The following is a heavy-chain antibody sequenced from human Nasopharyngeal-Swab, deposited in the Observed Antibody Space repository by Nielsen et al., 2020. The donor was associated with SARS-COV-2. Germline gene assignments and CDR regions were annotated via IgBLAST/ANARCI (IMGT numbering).Heavy chain of an antibody. Sequence: GESLKISCEASGFTVSSYWMSWVRQAPGKGLEWVANIKQDGSEKYYVDSVKGRFTISRDNAKNSLYLQMNSLRAEDTAVYYCARDSLVVVTEIYYYGMDVWGQGTTVTVSS. D-gene: IGHD2-21*02. V-gene: IGHV3-7*01. CDR1: GFTVSSYW. CDR3: ARDSLVVVTEIYYYGMDV. J-gene: IGHJ6*02. CDR2: IKQDGSEK.